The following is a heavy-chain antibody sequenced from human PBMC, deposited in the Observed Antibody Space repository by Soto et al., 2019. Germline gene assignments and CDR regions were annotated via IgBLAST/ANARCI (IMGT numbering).Heavy chain of an antibody. V-gene: IGHV3-23*01. CDR3: AKDLGWGSSWYDAFDI. D-gene: IGHD6-13*01. CDR2: ISGSGGST. Sequence: GGSLRLSCAASGFTFSSYAMSWVRQAPGKGLEWVSAISGSGGSTYYADSVKGRFTISRDNSKNTLYLQMNSLRAEDTAVDYCAKDLGWGSSWYDAFDIWGQGTMVTVSS. J-gene: IGHJ3*02. CDR1: GFTFSSYA.